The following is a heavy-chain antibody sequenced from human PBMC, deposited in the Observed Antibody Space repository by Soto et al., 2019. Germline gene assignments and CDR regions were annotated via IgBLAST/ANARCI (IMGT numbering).Heavy chain of an antibody. Sequence: SETLSLTCTVSGGSISSSSYYWGWIRQPPGKGLEWIGSIYYSGSTYYNPSLKSRVTISVDTSKNQFSLKLSSVTAADTAVYYCARDRGVQSSSQYGMDVWGQGTTVTVSS. CDR1: GGSISSSSYY. D-gene: IGHD6-6*01. V-gene: IGHV4-39*02. CDR2: IYYSGST. J-gene: IGHJ6*02. CDR3: ARDRGVQSSSQYGMDV.